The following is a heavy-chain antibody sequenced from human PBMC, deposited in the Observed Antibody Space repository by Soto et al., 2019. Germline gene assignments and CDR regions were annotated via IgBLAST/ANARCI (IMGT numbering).Heavy chain of an antibody. Sequence: SETLSLTCTVSGGSISSGDYYWSWIRQPPGKGLEWIGYIYYSGSTYYNPSLKGRVTISVDTSKNQFSLKLSSVTAADTAVYYCARDRGSNYYGSGRYYYYGMDVWGQGTTVTVSS. CDR2: IYYSGST. V-gene: IGHV4-30-4*01. CDR3: ARDRGSNYYGSGRYYYYGMDV. CDR1: GGSISSGDYY. J-gene: IGHJ6*02. D-gene: IGHD3-10*01.